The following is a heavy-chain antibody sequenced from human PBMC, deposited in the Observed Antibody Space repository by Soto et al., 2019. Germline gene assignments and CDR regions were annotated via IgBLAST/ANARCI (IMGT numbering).Heavy chain of an antibody. CDR1: GYTFTGYY. Sequence: ASVKVSCKASGYTFTGYYMHWVRQAPGQGLEWMGWINPNSGGTNYAQKFQGRVTMTRDTSISTAYMELSRLRSDDTAVYYCAREAPDSRGWPLLPDYWGQGTLVTVSS. V-gene: IGHV1-2*02. CDR3: AREAPDSRGWPLLPDY. J-gene: IGHJ4*02. D-gene: IGHD6-19*01. CDR2: INPNSGGT.